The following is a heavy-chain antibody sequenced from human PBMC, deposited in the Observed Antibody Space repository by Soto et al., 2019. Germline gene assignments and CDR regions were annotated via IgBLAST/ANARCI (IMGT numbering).Heavy chain of an antibody. J-gene: IGHJ5*02. V-gene: IGHV4-61*01. CDR1: GGSVSSGSYY. CDR3: ARLGIVGASNWFDP. Sequence: SETLSLTCTVSGGSVSSGSYYWSWIRQPPGKGLEWIGYIYYSGSTNYNPSLKSRVTISVDTSKNQFSLKLSSVTAADTAVYYCARLGIVGASNWFDPWGQGTLVTVSS. CDR2: IYYSGST. D-gene: IGHD1-26*01.